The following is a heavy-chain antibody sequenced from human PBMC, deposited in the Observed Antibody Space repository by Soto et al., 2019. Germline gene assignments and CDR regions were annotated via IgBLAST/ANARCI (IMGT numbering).Heavy chain of an antibody. V-gene: IGHV3-30*18. J-gene: IGHJ4*02. CDR2: ISYDGSNR. CDR1: GFTFSSYV. D-gene: IGHD6-6*01. CDR3: AKQVRDGTSSPYYFDY. Sequence: GGSLRLSCAASGFTFSSYVIHWVRQAPGKGLEWVALISYDGSNRYYADSVKGRFTISRDNSKNTIYLQMNSLRAEDTAVYYCAKQVRDGTSSPYYFDYWGQGTLVTVSS.